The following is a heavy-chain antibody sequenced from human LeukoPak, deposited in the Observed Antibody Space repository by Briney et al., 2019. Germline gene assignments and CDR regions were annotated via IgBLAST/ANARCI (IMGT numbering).Heavy chain of an antibody. CDR3: AREGEDLRFLEWLPRDGMDV. J-gene: IGHJ6*02. Sequence: PSETLSLTCTVSGGSISSYYWSWTRQPAGKGLEWIGRIYTSGSTNYNPSLKSRVTMSVDTSKNQFSLKLSSVTAADTAVYYCAREGEDLRFLEWLPRDGMDVWGQGTTVTVSS. CDR2: IYTSGST. CDR1: GGSISSYY. V-gene: IGHV4-4*07. D-gene: IGHD3-3*01.